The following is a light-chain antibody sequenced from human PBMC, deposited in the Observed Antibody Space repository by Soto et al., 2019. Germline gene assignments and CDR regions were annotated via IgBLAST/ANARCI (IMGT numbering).Light chain of an antibody. J-gene: IGKJ2*01. CDR1: QGIRND. CDR3: LPDYNYPYP. V-gene: IGKV1-6*01. Sequence: AIQMTQSPSSLSASVGDRVTITCRASQGIRNDLGWYQQKPGKAPKLLIYAASSLQSGVPSRFSGSGSGTDFTLTISSLHPEYFATYYSLPDYNYPYPFGQGTNVDIK. CDR2: AAS.